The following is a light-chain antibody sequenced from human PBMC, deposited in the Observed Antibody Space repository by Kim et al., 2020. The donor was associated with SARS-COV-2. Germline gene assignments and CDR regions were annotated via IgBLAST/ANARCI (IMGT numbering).Light chain of an antibody. Sequence: PGERVTLPCRASQSVSSSYLTWYQQKPGQAPRLLIYGASTRATGIPARFSGSGSGTDFTLTISSLQPEDFAVYYCQQDYNLPGTFGQGTKLEIK. CDR1: QSVSSSY. CDR2: GAS. CDR3: QQDYNLPGT. V-gene: IGKV3D-7*01. J-gene: IGKJ2*01.